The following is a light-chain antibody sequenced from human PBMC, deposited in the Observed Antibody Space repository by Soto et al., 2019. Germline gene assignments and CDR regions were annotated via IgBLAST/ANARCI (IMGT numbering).Light chain of an antibody. CDR3: QSYDSSNHGV. V-gene: IGLV6-57*04. Sequence: NFMLTQPHSVSESPGKTVTISCTRSSDSIASNYVQWYQQRPGSAPTTVIYEDNQRPSGVPDRFSGSIDSSSNSASLTISGLKTEDEADYYCQSYDSSNHGVFGGGTQLTVL. J-gene: IGLJ2*01. CDR1: SDSIASNY. CDR2: EDN.